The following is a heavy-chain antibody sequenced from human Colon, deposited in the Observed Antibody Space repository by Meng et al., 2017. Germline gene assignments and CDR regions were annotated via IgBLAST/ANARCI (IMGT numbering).Heavy chain of an antibody. CDR2: IHSSRNT. CDR3: ARNPVIPDARTFDF. V-gene: IGHV4-30-4*01. J-gene: IGHJ4*02. D-gene: IGHD2-2*01. Sequence: QVQLQESGPGVGKPSQTLSLTCTLSGGSINSADYYWNWILQYPGKGLEWLGYIHSSRNTYYTPSLKSRLTMSLDTSKNQFSLRLTSVTAAGTAVYYCARNPVIPDARTFDFWGQGALVTVSS. CDR1: GGSINSADYY.